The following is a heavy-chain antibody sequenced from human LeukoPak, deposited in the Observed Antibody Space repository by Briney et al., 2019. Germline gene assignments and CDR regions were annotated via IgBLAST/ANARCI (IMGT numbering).Heavy chain of an antibody. V-gene: IGHV4-4*07. CDR2: IYTSGTT. CDR3: ARDVGYYGSGSYYRY. CDR1: GDSISSYY. J-gene: IGHJ4*02. D-gene: IGHD3-10*01. Sequence: ASETLSLTCTVSGDSISSYYWSWIRQPAGKGLEWIGRIYTSGTTNYNPSLKSRVTMSVDTSNKQFSLKLNSVTAADTAVYYCARDVGYYGSGSYYRYWGQGTLVTVSS.